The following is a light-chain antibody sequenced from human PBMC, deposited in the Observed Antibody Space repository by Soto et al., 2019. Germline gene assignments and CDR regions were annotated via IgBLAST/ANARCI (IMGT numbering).Light chain of an antibody. CDR2: RAS. J-gene: IGKJ1*01. V-gene: IGKV3-15*01. CDR1: QSISSN. Sequence: EIVMTQSPATLSVSPGERATLSCRASQSISSNLAWYQQKPGQAPRLLIFRASTRATGIPARFSGSGSGTEFTLTISSLQSEDFAIYYCQQYDNWPPWTFGQGTKVKSN. CDR3: QQYDNWPPWT.